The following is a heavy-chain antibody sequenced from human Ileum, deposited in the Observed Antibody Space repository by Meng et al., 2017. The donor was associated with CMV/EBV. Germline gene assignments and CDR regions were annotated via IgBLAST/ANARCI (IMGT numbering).Heavy chain of an antibody. Sequence: GESLKTSCAASGFTFSSYAMSRVRQAPGKGLEWVSVIYSGGSSTYYADSVKGRFTISRDNSKNTLYLQMNSLRAEDTAVYYCARRGIAADFSPRPDYWGQGTQVTVSS. D-gene: IGHD6-13*01. CDR2: IYSGGSST. J-gene: IGHJ4*02. CDR1: GFTFSSYA. CDR3: ARRGIAADFSPRPDY. V-gene: IGHV3-23*03.